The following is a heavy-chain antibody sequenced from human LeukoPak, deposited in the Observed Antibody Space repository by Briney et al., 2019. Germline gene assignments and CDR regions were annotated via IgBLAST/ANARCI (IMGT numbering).Heavy chain of an antibody. CDR2: INSDGSST. CDR3: AREAYYYDGSGYDAWFDP. V-gene: IGHV3-74*01. Sequence: PGGSLILSCAASGFTFSSYWMHWVRQAPGKGLAWVSRINSDGSSTSYADSVKGRFTISRDNAKNTLYLQMNSLRAEDTAVYYCAREAYYYDGSGYDAWFDPWGQGTLVTVSS. CDR1: GFTFSSYW. J-gene: IGHJ5*02. D-gene: IGHD3-22*01.